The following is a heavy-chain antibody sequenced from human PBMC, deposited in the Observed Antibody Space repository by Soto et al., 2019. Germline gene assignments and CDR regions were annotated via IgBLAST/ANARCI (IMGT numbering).Heavy chain of an antibody. CDR2: IWYDGSNK. CDR3: ARGAGSYQADGFAY. Sequence: QVQLVESGGGVVQPGRSLRLSCAASGFTFSSYGMHWVRQAPGKGLEWVAVIWYDGSNKYYADSVKGRFTISRDNSKNTPYRRRNGRGAEDTAVYYCARGAGSYQADGFAYWGQGTLVTVCS. V-gene: IGHV3-33*01. D-gene: IGHD1-26*01. CDR1: GFTFSSYG. J-gene: IGHJ4*02.